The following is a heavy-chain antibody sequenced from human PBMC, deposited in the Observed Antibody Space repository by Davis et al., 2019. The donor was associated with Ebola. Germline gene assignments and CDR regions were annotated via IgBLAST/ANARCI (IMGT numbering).Heavy chain of an antibody. CDR2: IIPILGIA. CDR3: AREAVYGGGPDY. J-gene: IGHJ4*02. V-gene: IGHV1-69*04. Sequence: AASVKVSCKASVGTFSSYAIIWVRQAPGQGLEWMGSIIPILGIANYAQKFQGRVTITADKSTSTAYMELSSLRSEDTAVYYCAREAVYGGGPDYWGQGTLVTVSS. D-gene: IGHD4-23*01. CDR1: VGTFSSYA.